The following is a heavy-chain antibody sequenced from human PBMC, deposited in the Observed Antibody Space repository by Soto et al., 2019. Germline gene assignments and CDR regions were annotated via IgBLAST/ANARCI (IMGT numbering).Heavy chain of an antibody. CDR2: IYYSGST. CDR3: ARHGPHDGYFDY. CDR1: GGSISSSSYY. D-gene: IGHD4-17*01. Sequence: SETLSLTCTVSGGSISSSSYYWGWIRQPPGKGLEWIGSIYYSGSTYYNPSLKSRVTISVDTSKNQFSLKLSSVTAADTAVHYCARHGPHDGYFDYWGQGTLVTVSS. J-gene: IGHJ4*02. V-gene: IGHV4-39*01.